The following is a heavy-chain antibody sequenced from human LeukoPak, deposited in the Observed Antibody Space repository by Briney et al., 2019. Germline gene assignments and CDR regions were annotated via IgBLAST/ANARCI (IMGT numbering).Heavy chain of an antibody. CDR3: ARAGRYDLSYFDY. J-gene: IGHJ4*02. D-gene: IGHD5-12*01. CDR2: IYSGGST. CDR1: GFTVSRNY. Sequence: GGSQRLSCAASGFTVSRNYMSWVRQAPGKGLEWVSVIYSGGSTYYADSVKGRFTISRDNSKNTLYLQMNSLRAEDTAVYYCARAGRYDLSYFDYWGQGTLVTVSS. V-gene: IGHV3-66*01.